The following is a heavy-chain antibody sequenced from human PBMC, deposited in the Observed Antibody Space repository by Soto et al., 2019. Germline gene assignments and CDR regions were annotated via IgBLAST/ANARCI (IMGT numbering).Heavy chain of an antibody. CDR3: TRGTYGDYYD. V-gene: IGHV3-21*01. D-gene: IGHD4-17*01. CDR2: ISSNSAYI. CDR1: GFTFSSST. Sequence: PGGSLRLSCAASGFTFSSSTMNWVRQAPGKGLEWVSSISSNSAYIYHAGSVTGRFTISRDNAKNSLFLQMNSLRAEDTAIYYCTRGTYGDYYDWGQGTLVTLSS. J-gene: IGHJ4*02.